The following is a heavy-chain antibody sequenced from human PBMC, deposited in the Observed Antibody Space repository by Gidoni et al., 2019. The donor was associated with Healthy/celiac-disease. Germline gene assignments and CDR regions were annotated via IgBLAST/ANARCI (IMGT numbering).Heavy chain of an antibody. CDR1: A. Sequence: AISWVRQAPGQGLEWMGGIIPIFGTANYAQKFQGRVTITADESTSTAYMELSSLRSEDTAVYYCARECGMPNYCGFDPWGQGTLVTVSS. CDR3: ARECGMPNYCGFDP. J-gene: IGHJ5*02. CDR2: IIPIFGTA. D-gene: IGHD2-2*01. V-gene: IGHV1-69*01.